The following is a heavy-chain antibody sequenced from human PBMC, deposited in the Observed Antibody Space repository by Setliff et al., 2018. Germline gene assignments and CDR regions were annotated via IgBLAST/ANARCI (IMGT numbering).Heavy chain of an antibody. CDR3: ARAPDYGEIDY. Sequence: HPGGSLRLSCAVSGFTFSNYGVHWVRQAPGKGLEWVAVIWDDGGNKYHADSVKGRLIISRDNSKNRLYLQMNSLRAEDTALYFCARAPDYGEIDYWGRGTLVTVSS. J-gene: IGHJ4*02. CDR2: IWDDGGNK. V-gene: IGHV3-33*08. D-gene: IGHD4-17*01. CDR1: GFTFSNYG.